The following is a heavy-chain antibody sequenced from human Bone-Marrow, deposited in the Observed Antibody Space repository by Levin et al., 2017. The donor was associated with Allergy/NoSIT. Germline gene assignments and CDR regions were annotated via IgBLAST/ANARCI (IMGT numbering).Heavy chain of an antibody. D-gene: IGHD3-22*01. CDR3: ARETTYYFDTGGDLRAGWYFDL. CDR1: GFTFSSYT. Sequence: RGESLKISCAASGFTFSSYTMHWVRQAPGKGLECISYISSGSGTSDYADSVKGRFTISRDNANNSMYLQMNSLRAEDTAVYYCARETTYYFDTGGDLRAGWYFDLWGRGTLVTVSS. J-gene: IGHJ2*01. CDR2: ISSGSGTS. V-gene: IGHV3-48*01.